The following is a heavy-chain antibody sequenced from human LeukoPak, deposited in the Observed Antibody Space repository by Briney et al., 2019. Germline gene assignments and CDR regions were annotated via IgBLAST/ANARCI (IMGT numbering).Heavy chain of an antibody. V-gene: IGHV3-21*01. Sequence: GGSLRLSCAVSGFTFSSYSMSWVRQAPGKGLEWVSPISSSGTYKYYADSVKGRFTISRDNAKNSLYLQMNSLRAEDTAVYYCAKGKDSVAGATNDYWGQGTLVTVSS. CDR2: ISSSGTYK. CDR3: AKGKDSVAGATNDY. CDR1: GFTFSSYS. D-gene: IGHD6-19*01. J-gene: IGHJ4*02.